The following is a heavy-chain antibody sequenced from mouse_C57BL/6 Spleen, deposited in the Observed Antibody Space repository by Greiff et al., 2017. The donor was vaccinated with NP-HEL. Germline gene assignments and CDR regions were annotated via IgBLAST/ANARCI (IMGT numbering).Heavy chain of an antibody. CDR3: AREGLITTVAFDV. V-gene: IGHV1-80*01. CDR2: IYPGDGDT. Sequence: LVESGAELVKPGASVKISCKASGYAFSSYWMNWVKQRPGKGLEWIGQIYPGDGDTNYNGKFKGKATLTADKSSSTAYMQLSSLTSEDSAVYFCAREGLITTVAFDVWGTGTTVTVSS. J-gene: IGHJ1*03. CDR1: GYAFSSYW. D-gene: IGHD1-1*01.